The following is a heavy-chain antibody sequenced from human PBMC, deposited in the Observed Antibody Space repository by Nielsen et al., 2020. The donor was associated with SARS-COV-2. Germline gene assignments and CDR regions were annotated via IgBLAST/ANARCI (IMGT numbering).Heavy chain of an antibody. CDR3: ARESVTGTDAFDI. CDR2: INWNGGST. CDR1: GFTFDDYG. J-gene: IGHJ3*02. Sequence: GESLKISCAASGFTFDDYGMSWVRQAPGKGLEWVSGINWNGGSTGYADSVKGRSTISRDNAENSLSLQMNSLRAEDTAVYYCARESVTGTDAFDIWGQGTVVTVSS. V-gene: IGHV3-20*04. D-gene: IGHD6-19*01.